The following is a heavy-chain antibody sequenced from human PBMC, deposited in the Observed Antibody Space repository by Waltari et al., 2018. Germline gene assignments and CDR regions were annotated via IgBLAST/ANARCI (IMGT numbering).Heavy chain of an antibody. Sequence: QVPVVQSGAEVEKPGASVKVSCKYSGYTCTSYDIHWVRQATGHVLEWMGWMNHNSGNTGYAQKFQGRGTMTRNTSTSTAYMELSSRRAEDTAVYYCARGRVVPAAGDDWGQGTLVTVSS. V-gene: IGHV1-8*01. D-gene: IGHD2-2*01. CDR3: ARGRVVPAAGDD. CDR1: GYTCTSYD. CDR2: MNHNSGNT. J-gene: IGHJ4*02.